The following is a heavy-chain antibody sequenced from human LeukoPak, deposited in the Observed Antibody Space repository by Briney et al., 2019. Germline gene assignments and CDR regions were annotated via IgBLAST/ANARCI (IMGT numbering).Heavy chain of an antibody. Sequence: GGSLRLSCAASGFTVSSNYMSWVRQAPGKGLEWVSVIYSGGSTYYADSVKGRFTISRDNSKNTLYLQMNSLRAEDTAVYYCARDPSGGGGFHFDYWGQGTLVTVSS. V-gene: IGHV3-66*01. D-gene: IGHD3-10*01. CDR1: GFTVSSNY. J-gene: IGHJ4*02. CDR2: IYSGGST. CDR3: ARDPSGGGGFHFDY.